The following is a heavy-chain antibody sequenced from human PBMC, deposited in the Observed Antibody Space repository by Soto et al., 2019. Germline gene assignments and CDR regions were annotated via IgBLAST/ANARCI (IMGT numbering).Heavy chain of an antibody. CDR3: ARDQVPGAAAATLDSSYYYYYGMDV. J-gene: IGHJ6*02. D-gene: IGHD6-13*01. CDR2: ISAYNGNT. Sequence: ASVKVSCKASGYTFTSYGISWVRQAPGQGLEWMGWISAYNGNTNYAQKLQGRVTMTTDTSTSTAYMELRSLRSDDTAVYYCARDQVPGAAAATLDSSYYYYYGMDVWGQGTTVTVSS. V-gene: IGHV1-18*01. CDR1: GYTFTSYG.